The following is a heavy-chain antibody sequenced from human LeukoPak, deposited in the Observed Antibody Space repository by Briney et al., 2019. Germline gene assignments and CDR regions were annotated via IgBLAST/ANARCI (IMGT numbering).Heavy chain of an antibody. D-gene: IGHD5-18*01. CDR2: INHSGSS. CDR3: APRGDIEHSYVYGKWFDP. J-gene: IGHJ5*02. V-gene: IGHV4-34*01. CDR1: GGSFSAYY. Sequence: SETLSLTCAVYGGSFSAYYWTWIRQPPGKGLEWIGEINHSGSSNYNSSLRSRVTISVDTSYKQFSLRLSSVTAADTAVYYRAPRGDIEHSYVYGKWFDPWGQGTRVTVSS.